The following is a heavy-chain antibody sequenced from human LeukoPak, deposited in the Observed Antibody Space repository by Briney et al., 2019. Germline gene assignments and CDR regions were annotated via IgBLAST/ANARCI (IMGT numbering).Heavy chain of an antibody. V-gene: IGHV4-61*01. CDR3: VRGVVAARFWFDP. D-gene: IGHD2-15*01. J-gene: IGHJ5*02. Sequence: SETLSLTCTVSGGSVSSGSYYWSCVRQPPGKGLEWIGYIYYSGSTNYNPSLKSRVTISVDTSKNQFSLKLTSVTAADTAVYYCVRGVVAARFWFDPWGQGTLVTVSS. CDR1: GGSVSSGSYY. CDR2: IYYSGST.